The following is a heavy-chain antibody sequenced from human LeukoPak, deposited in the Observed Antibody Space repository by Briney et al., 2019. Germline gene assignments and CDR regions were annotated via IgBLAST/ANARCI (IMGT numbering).Heavy chain of an antibody. J-gene: IGHJ3*01. Sequence: PGGSLRLSCAASGFTFGNSWVHWVRHAPGRGLVWVSLINADGSTATYADSVKGRFTISRDNARNTLSLQMNSLTSEDTAVYYCVVVVEPPDSDGFDVWGQGTMITVSS. CDR3: VVVVEPPDSDGFDV. CDR1: GFTFGNSW. V-gene: IGHV3-74*01. CDR2: INADGSTA. D-gene: IGHD1-14*01.